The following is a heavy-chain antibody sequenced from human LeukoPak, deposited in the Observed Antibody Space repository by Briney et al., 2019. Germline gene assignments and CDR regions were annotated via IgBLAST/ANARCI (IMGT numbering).Heavy chain of an antibody. Sequence: GGSLRLSCAASGFTFSSYGMHWVRQAPGKGLEWVAVIWYDGSNKYYADSVKGRFTISRDNSKNTLYLQMNSLRAEDTAVYYCARDKGYCSSTSCSHYYYYGMDVWGQGTTVTASS. V-gene: IGHV3-33*01. D-gene: IGHD2-2*01. CDR3: ARDKGYCSSTSCSHYYYYGMDV. CDR2: IWYDGSNK. J-gene: IGHJ6*02. CDR1: GFTFSSYG.